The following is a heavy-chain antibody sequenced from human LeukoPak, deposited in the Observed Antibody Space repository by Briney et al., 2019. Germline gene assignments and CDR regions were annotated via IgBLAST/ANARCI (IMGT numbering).Heavy chain of an antibody. Sequence: PSETLSLTCTVSGGSVSSGSYYWSWIRQPPGKGLEWIGNIYYSGSTNYNPSLKSRVTISVDTSKNQFSLKLSSVTAADTAVYYCARDSRLQLNWFDPWGQGTLVTVSS. J-gene: IGHJ5*02. V-gene: IGHV4-61*01. CDR2: IYYSGST. CDR1: GGSVSSGSYY. CDR3: ARDSRLQLNWFDP. D-gene: IGHD5-24*01.